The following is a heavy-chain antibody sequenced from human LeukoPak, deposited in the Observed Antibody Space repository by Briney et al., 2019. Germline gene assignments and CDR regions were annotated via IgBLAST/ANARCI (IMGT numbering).Heavy chain of an antibody. CDR2: ISYDGSNK. J-gene: IGHJ3*02. Sequence: PGGSLRLPCAASGFTFSSYGMHWVRQAPGKGLEWVAVISYDGSNKYYADSVKGRFTISRDNSKNTLYLQMNSLRAEDTAVYYCAKAPDCSGGSCYYPAPFDIWGQGTMVTVSS. CDR3: AKAPDCSGGSCYYPAPFDI. CDR1: GFTFSSYG. D-gene: IGHD2-15*01. V-gene: IGHV3-30*18.